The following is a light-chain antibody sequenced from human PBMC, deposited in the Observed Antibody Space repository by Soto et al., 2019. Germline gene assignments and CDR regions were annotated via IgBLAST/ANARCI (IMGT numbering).Light chain of an antibody. V-gene: IGKV1-5*01. CDR3: QQHNDYWT. J-gene: IGKJ1*01. CDR2: EAS. Sequence: DTPLTQSPSTLAASVGDRVTITCRASQGIRGWLAWYQQKPGKAPRLLIYEASTLESGVPSRFSGSGSGTEFTLTISSLQPDDFATYFCQQHNDYWTFGQGTRVEIK. CDR1: QGIRGW.